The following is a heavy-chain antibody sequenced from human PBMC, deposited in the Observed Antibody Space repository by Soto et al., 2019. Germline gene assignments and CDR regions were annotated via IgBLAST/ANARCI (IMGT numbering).Heavy chain of an antibody. CDR3: ARDCPHNWFGP. CDR1: GFTFSSHW. J-gene: IGHJ5*02. CDR2: IDNDGTKT. V-gene: IGHV3-74*01. Sequence: GSLRLSCAASGFTFSSHWMHWVRQTPGKGLVWVSRIDNDGTKTVYADSVKGRFTISRDNAKNTLYLQMNSLRAEDSGVYHYARDCPHNWFGPWGQGTLVTVSS.